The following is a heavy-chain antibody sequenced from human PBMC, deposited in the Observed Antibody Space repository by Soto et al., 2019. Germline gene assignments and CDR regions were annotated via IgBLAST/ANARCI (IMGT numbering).Heavy chain of an antibody. CDR1: GGSISSYY. J-gene: IGHJ4*02. V-gene: IGHV4-59*01. D-gene: IGHD4-17*01. CDR3: ARCIDYGDLDY. Sequence: SETLSLTCTVSGGSISSYYWSWIRQPPWKGLEWIGYIYYSGSTNYNPYLKSRVTISVDTSKNQFSLKLSSVTAADTAVYYCARCIDYGDLDYWGQGTLVTV. CDR2: IYYSGST.